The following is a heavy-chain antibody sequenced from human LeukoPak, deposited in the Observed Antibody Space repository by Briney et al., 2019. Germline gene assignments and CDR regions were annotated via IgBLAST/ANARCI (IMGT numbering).Heavy chain of an antibody. CDR3: VSQYFDF. J-gene: IGHJ4*02. CDR1: GFTFSNAR. V-gene: IGHV3-15*01. Sequence: GGSLRLSCAASGFTFSNARINWVRQAPGKGLEWVARIKTKSDGGTTDYAAPVKGRFTISRDDSKNTVYLQMNGLKTEDTAVYYCVSQYFDFWGQGTLATVSS. CDR2: IKTKSDGGTT.